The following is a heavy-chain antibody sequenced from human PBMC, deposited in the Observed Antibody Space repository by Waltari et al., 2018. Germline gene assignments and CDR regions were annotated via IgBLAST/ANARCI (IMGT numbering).Heavy chain of an antibody. D-gene: IGHD3-3*01. Sequence: QLQLQESGPGLVKPSETLSLTCSVSGGSIGSTSHYWAWIRQPPGKGLEWIGSIYYSGTTYYNLSLKSRVTLSVDTSKNQFSLKLSSVTAADTAMYFCARVARGGYYTGWFDTWGQGALVTVSS. CDR3: ARVARGGYYTGWFDT. CDR2: IYYSGTT. V-gene: IGHV4-39*07. J-gene: IGHJ5*02. CDR1: GGSIGSTSHY.